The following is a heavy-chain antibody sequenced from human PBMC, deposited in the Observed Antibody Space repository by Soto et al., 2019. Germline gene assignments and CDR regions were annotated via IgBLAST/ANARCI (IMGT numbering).Heavy chain of an antibody. V-gene: IGHV1-69*01. J-gene: IGHJ4*02. CDR3: ARGGGPYVWFNEF. D-gene: IGHD3-16*01. CDR2: IIPVFGTT. CDR1: GGLFSSFA. Sequence: QEQLVQSGAEVKKPGSSVKVSCKDSGGLFSSFAICWVRQAPGQGLEWMGGIIPVFGTTNYAQKFQGRVTITADESTNTAYMELSSLTSDDTVMYYCARGGGPYVWFNEFWGQGTQVTVSS.